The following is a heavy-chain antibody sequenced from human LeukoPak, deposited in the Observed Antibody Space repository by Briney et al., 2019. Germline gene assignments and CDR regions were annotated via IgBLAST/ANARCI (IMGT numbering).Heavy chain of an antibody. CDR1: GFTFSSHA. Sequence: PGGSLRLSCGASGFTFSSHAMSWVRQTPERGLEWVSAITGGGDSAYYPDSVKGRFTISRDNSKNTLYLQMNNLGAEDTAVYYCAKCSRRACSSTSCYIRYYYYYMDVWGKGTTVTVSS. D-gene: IGHD2-2*02. V-gene: IGHV3-23*01. CDR3: AKCSRRACSSTSCYIRYYYYYMDV. J-gene: IGHJ6*03. CDR2: ITGGGDSA.